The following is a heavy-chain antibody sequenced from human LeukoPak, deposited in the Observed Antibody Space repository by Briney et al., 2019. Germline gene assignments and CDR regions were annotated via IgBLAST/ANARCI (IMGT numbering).Heavy chain of an antibody. CDR1: GFTFSSYW. J-gene: IGHJ4*02. V-gene: IGHV3-7*01. D-gene: IGHD3-10*01. CDR2: IKQDGSEK. CDR3: ARDPSGRASHLDY. Sequence: GGSLRLSCAASGFTFSSYWMSWVRQAPGKGLEWVANIKQDGSEKYYVDSVKGRFTISRDNAKNSMYLQVNSLRDEDMAVYYCARDPSGRASHLDYWGQGTLVTVSS.